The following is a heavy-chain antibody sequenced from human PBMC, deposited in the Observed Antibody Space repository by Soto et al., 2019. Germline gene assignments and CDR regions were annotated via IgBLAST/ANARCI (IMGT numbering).Heavy chain of an antibody. CDR3: ARERGVVVAATRYFDY. CDR2: IWYDGSNK. D-gene: IGHD2-15*01. Sequence: GGSLRLSCAASGFTFSSYGMHWVRQAPGKGLEWVAIIWYDGSNKYYADSVKGRFTISRDNSKNTLYLQMNSLRAEDTAVYYCARERGVVVAATRYFDYWGQGTQVTVSS. V-gene: IGHV3-33*01. CDR1: GFTFSSYG. J-gene: IGHJ4*02.